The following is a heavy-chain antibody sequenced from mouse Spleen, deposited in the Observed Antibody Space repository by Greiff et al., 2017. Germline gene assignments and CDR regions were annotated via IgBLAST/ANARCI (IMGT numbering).Heavy chain of an antibody. Sequence: QVQLQQSGPELVKPGASVKISCKASGYAFSSSWMNWVKQRPGKGLEWIGRIYPGDGDTNYNGKFKGKATLTADKSSSTAYMQLSSLTSEDSAVYFCARGGITTVVARGHWYFDVWGAGTTVTVSS. V-gene: IGHV1-82*01. CDR2: IYPGDGDT. D-gene: IGHD1-1*01. J-gene: IGHJ1*01. CDR3: ARGGITTVVARGHWYFDV. CDR1: GYAFSSSW.